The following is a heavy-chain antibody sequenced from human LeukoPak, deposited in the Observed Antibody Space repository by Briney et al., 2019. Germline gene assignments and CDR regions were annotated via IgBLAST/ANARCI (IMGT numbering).Heavy chain of an antibody. J-gene: IGHJ4*02. CDR2: ISGSGGST. D-gene: IGHD6-19*01. CDR3: AKHKGGKSIAVAGNPDY. CDR1: GFTFSSYA. V-gene: IGHV3-23*01. Sequence: GGSLRLSCAASGFTFSSYAMSWVRQAPGKGLEWVSAISGSGGSTYYADSVKGRFTISRDNSKNTLYLQMNSLRAEDTAVYYCAKHKGGKSIAVAGNPDYWGQGTLVTVSS.